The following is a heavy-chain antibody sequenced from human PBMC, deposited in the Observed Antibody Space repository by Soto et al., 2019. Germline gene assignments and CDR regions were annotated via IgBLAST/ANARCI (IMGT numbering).Heavy chain of an antibody. V-gene: IGHV3-30*04. D-gene: IGHD3-3*01. CDR1: RFTFNSYA. Sequence: QVQLVESGGGVVHPGRSLRLSCAASRFTFNSYAMHWVRQAPGKGLEWVAVISYDGGTNYSADSVMGRFTISRDNSKNTLYLQMNSLSADDTAVYYCARDLGRLYYDFWSYGMDVWGQGPTVTVSS. J-gene: IGHJ6*02. CDR3: ARDLGRLYYDFWSYGMDV. CDR2: ISYDGGTN.